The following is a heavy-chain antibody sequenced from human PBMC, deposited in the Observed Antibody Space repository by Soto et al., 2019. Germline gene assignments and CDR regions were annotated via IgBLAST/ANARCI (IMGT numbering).Heavy chain of an antibody. CDR2: INAGNGNT. CDR1: GYTFTSYA. Sequence: QVQLVQSGAEVKKPGASVKVSCKASGYTFTSYAMHWVRQAPGQRLEWMGWINAGNGNTKYSQKFQGRVTITRDTSASTAYMELSSLRSEDTALYYCASLGGPPDGYAVYFDYWGQGTLVTVSS. D-gene: IGHD5-12*01. V-gene: IGHV1-3*01. CDR3: ASLGGPPDGYAVYFDY. J-gene: IGHJ4*02.